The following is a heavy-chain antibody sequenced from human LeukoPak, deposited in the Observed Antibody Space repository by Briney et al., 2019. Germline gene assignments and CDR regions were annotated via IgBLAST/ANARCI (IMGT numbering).Heavy chain of an antibody. J-gene: IGHJ4*02. CDR3: ARDDNWGFDY. D-gene: IGHD7-27*01. V-gene: IGHV3-48*04. CDR1: GFTFSTYS. CDR2: ISSSSSAI. Sequence: GGSLRLSCAASGFTFSTYSMSWFRQAPGRGLEWVSYISSSSSAIYYADSVKGRYTISRDNVKNSVYLQMNSLRAEDTAVYYCARDDNWGFDYWGQGALVTVSS.